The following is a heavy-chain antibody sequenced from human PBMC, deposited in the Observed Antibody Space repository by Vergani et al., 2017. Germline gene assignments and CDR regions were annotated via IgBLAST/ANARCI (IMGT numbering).Heavy chain of an antibody. J-gene: IGHJ6*03. CDR3: ARKVDYYYYMDV. CDR2: ISGSGGST. Sequence: EVQLLESGGGLVQPGGSLRLSCAASGFTFSSYAMSWVRQAPGKGLEWVSAISGSGGSTYYADSVKGRFTISRDNSKNTLYLQLNSLRAEDTAVYYCARKVDYYYYMDVWGKGTTVTVSS. D-gene: IGHD2-2*01. V-gene: IGHV3-23*01. CDR1: GFTFSSYA.